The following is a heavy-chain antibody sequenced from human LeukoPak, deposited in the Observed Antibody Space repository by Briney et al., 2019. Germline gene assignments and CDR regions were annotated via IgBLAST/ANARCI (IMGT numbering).Heavy chain of an antibody. CDR3: AKDDGGSVTTTDFEY. CDR2: ISGSGGST. V-gene: IGHV3-23*01. CDR1: GITFSSYA. D-gene: IGHD4-17*01. Sequence: GGSLRLSCAASGITFSSYAMSWVRQAPGKGLEWVSAISGSGGSTYYADSVKGRFTISRDNSKNTLYLQMNSLRAEDTAVYFCAKDDGGSVTTTDFEYWGQGTLVTVSS. J-gene: IGHJ4*02.